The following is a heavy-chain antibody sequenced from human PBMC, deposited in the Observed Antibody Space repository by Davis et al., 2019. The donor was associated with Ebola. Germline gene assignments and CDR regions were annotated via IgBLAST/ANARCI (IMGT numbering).Heavy chain of an antibody. V-gene: IGHV4-31*01. CDR1: GASISSDDYY. J-gene: IGHJ4*02. CDR3: ASWGREGY. CDR2: ISYGGST. D-gene: IGHD3-16*01. Sequence: LRLSCTVSGASISSDDYYWTWIRQHPGKGLEWIGYISYGGSTYYNPSLKSQVTISVDTSKNQFSLKLSSVTAADTAVYYCASWGREGYWGQGTLVTVSS.